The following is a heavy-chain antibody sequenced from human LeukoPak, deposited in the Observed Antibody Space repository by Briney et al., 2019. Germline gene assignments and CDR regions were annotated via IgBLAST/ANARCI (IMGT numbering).Heavy chain of an antibody. V-gene: IGHV4-39*01. D-gene: IGHD2-15*01. CDR2: IYYSGST. CDR3: ARHVSSTLKCSGGSCYSYYFDY. J-gene: IGHJ4*02. CDR1: GGSISSSSYY. Sequence: PSETLSLTCTVSGGSISSSSYYWGWIRQPPGKGLEWIGSIYYSGSTYYNPSLKSRVTISVDTSKNQFSLKLSSVTAADTAVYYCARHVSSTLKCSGGSCYSYYFDYWGQGTLVTVSS.